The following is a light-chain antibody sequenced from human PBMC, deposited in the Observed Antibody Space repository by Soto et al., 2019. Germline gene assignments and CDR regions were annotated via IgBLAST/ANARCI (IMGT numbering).Light chain of an antibody. CDR3: QKYNSASRT. J-gene: IGKJ1*01. V-gene: IGKV1-27*01. Sequence: DIQMTQSPSSLSASVGDRVTITCRASQGISNYLAWYQQKPGKVPQLLIFAASTLQSGVPSRFSGSGSGTDFTLTINSLQPEDAATYYCQKYNSASRTFGQGTKVDIK. CDR1: QGISNY. CDR2: AAS.